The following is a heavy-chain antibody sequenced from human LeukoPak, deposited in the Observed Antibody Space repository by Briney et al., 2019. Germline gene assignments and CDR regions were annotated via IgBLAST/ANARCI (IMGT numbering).Heavy chain of an antibody. Sequence: SETLSLTCTVSGGSISSSSYYWVWIRQPPGKGLEWIGGIYYSGSTYYNPSLKSRVIISVDTSKNQFSLKLSSVTAADTAVCYCLLQQLDAFDYWGQGTLVTVPS. CDR3: LLQQLDAFDY. J-gene: IGHJ4*02. D-gene: IGHD6-13*01. CDR1: GGSISSSSYY. V-gene: IGHV4-39*01. CDR2: IYYSGST.